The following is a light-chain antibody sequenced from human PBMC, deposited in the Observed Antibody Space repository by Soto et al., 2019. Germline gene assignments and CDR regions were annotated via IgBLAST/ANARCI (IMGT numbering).Light chain of an antibody. CDR3: SSYTSPSGVV. V-gene: IGLV2-14*01. CDR1: SSDVGGYNY. CDR2: DVS. Sequence: QSALTQPASVSGSPGQSITISCTGTSSDVGGYNYVSWYQQHPGKAPKLMIYDVSNRPSGVSNRFSGSKSGNTASLTISGLQAEDEADYCCSSYTSPSGVVFGGGTKVTVL. J-gene: IGLJ2*01.